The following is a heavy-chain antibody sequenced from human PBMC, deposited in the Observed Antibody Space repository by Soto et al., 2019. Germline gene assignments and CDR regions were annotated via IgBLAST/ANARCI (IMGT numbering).Heavy chain of an antibody. V-gene: IGHV4-39*01. J-gene: IGHJ4*02. CDR3: ARRRHGYFDS. CDR2: ISYDGGT. CDR1: GGSIIDLHLYY. Sequence: QLQLQESGPGLVKPSETLSLTCTVSGGSIIDLHLYYWAWLRQSPGKGLEWLATISYDGGTFYSPSLESRVTMSVDTSTNQFSVKLSSVTATATAVYYCARRRHGYFDSWGQGSMVNVSS.